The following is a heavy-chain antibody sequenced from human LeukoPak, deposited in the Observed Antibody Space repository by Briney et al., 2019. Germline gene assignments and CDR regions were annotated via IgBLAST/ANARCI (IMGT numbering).Heavy chain of an antibody. CDR2: ISAYNGNT. CDR3: AREKGYCSGGSCLTNWFDP. J-gene: IGHJ5*02. V-gene: IGHV1-18*01. D-gene: IGHD2-15*01. CDR1: GYTFTSYG. Sequence: GASVKVSCKASGYTFTSYGISWVRQAPGQGLEWMGWISAYNGNTNYAQKLQGRVTMTTDTSTSTAYMELSSLRSEDTAVYYCAREKGYCSGGSCLTNWFDPWGQGTLVTVSS.